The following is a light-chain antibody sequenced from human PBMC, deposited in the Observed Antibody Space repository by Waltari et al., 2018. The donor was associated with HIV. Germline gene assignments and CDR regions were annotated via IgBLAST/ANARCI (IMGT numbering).Light chain of an antibody. V-gene: IGLV1-44*01. CDR3: AAWDDSLNGVV. CDR2: NNK. J-gene: IGLJ2*01. Sequence: QSVLTQPPSASGTPGQTVTISCSGSNSNIGSNTVNWYQQLPGTAPKLPTYNNKQRPSGVPDRISGSKSGTSASLAISGLQSEDEADYYCAAWDDSLNGVVFGGGTKLTVL. CDR1: NSNIGSNT.